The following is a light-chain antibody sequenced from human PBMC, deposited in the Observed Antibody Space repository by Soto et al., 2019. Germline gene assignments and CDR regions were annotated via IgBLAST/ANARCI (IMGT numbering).Light chain of an antibody. V-gene: IGKV4-1*01. CDR3: QQYYRPWT. Sequence: DIVMTQSPDSLAVSLGERATINCKSSQSVLYSSNNKNYSAWYQQKPGQPPKLLIYWASTRESGVPDRFSGSGSWTDFTLTISSLQAEDGAVYYCQQYYRPWTFGQGTKVEIQ. J-gene: IGKJ1*01. CDR2: WAS. CDR1: QSVLYSSNNKNY.